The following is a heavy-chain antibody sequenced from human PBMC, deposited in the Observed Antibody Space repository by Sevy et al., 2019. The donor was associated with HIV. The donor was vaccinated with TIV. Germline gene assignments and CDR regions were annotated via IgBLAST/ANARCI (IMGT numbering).Heavy chain of an antibody. D-gene: IGHD2-21*01. CDR3: AKAINRGCDGVYCYSYYYYFYGLDV. V-gene: IGHV3-9*01. CDR1: GFPFNDHA. CDR2: VSWNSRNI. J-gene: IGHJ6*02. Sequence: CLRLSCAASGFPFNDHAMHWVRQVPGKGLERVSGVSWNSRNIGYADSVKGRFTISRDNARHFLYLEMNSLRPEDTALYYCAKAINRGCDGVYCYSYYYYFYGLDVWGQGTTVPVSS.